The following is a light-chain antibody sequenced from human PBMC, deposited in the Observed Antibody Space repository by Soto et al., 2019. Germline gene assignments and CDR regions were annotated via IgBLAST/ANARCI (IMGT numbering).Light chain of an antibody. J-gene: IGLJ2*01. CDR3: QTWDNRSVI. CDR2: EDV. V-gene: IGLV3-1*01. Sequence: SYELTQTHSVSVSPGQTARITCSGDKLGNKYTCWYQQKPGQSPVLVIYEDVKRPSGIPERFSGSNSGNTATLTISGAQPMDEAVYYCQTWDNRSVIFGGGTKLTVL. CDR1: KLGNKY.